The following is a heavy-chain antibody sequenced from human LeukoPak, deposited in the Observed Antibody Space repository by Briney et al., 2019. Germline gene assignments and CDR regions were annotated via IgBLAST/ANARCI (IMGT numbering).Heavy chain of an antibody. Sequence: GGSLRLSCAASGFTFSDYAMSWVRQAPGKGLEWLSVISGGSSGSTYYADSVTGRFTVSRDNSKHRVDLQMNSLRAEDTAVYYCANPPTVTKIRFDSCGQGTLVTVSS. CDR1: GFTFSDYA. CDR2: ISGGSSGST. D-gene: IGHD4-17*01. V-gene: IGHV3-23*01. CDR3: ANPPTVTKIRFDS. J-gene: IGHJ5*01.